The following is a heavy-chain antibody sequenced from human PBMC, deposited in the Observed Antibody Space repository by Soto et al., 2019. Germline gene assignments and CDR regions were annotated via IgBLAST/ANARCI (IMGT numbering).Heavy chain of an antibody. CDR3: AREVRPYGSGSYYPDY. CDR2: IYYSGST. J-gene: IGHJ4*02. V-gene: IGHV4-59*01. Sequence: PSETLSLTCTVSGGSISSYYWSWIRQPPGKGLEWIGYIYYSGSTNYNPSLKSRVTISLDTSKNQFSLRLSSVTAADTAVYYCAREVRPYGSGSYYPDYWGQGTLVNVAS. D-gene: IGHD3-10*01. CDR1: GGSISSYY.